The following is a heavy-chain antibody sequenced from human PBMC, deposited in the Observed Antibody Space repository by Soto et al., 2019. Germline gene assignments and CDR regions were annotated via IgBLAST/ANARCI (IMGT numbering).Heavy chain of an antibody. Sequence: PGGSMGLSCAASGFNFSGYGRSWVRQGPGKGLEWVSAISGSGGSTYYADSVKGRFTISRDNSKNTLYLQMNSLRAEDTAVYYCAKDTARTRPGDWFDPWGQGTLVTVSS. CDR1: GFNFSGYG. D-gene: IGHD6-6*01. CDR3: AKDTARTRPGDWFDP. J-gene: IGHJ5*02. CDR2: ISGSGGST. V-gene: IGHV3-23*01.